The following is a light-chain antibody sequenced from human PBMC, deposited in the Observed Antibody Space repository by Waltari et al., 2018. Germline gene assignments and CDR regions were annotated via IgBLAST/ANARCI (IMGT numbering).Light chain of an antibody. J-gene: IGLJ3*02. CDR2: EVI. CDR3: CSYVGRNIWV. Sequence: QSALTQPASVSGSPGQSITISCTGTSSDFGFYNLVSWYQQHPDKAPKLLVYEVIERPSGVSNRFSGSKSGNTASLTISGLQAEDEADYYCCSYVGRNIWVFGGGTKVTVL. CDR1: SSDFGFYNL. V-gene: IGLV2-23*02.